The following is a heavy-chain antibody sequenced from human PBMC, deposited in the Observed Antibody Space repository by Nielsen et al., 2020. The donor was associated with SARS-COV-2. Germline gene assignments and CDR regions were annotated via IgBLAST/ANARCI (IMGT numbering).Heavy chain of an antibody. CDR3: ARLQYAAARPLCMYV. V-gene: IGHV4-59*08. Sequence: SETLSLTCTVSSGSIRSYYWSWFRQPPGQGLEWIGYVSYSGSTDSNPSLKSRVTISVDTSKNQFSLRLSSVTAADTAVYYCARLQYAAARPLCMYVWGQGTTVTVS. J-gene: IGHJ6*02. CDR2: VSYSGST. D-gene: IGHD6-6*01. CDR1: SGSIRSYY.